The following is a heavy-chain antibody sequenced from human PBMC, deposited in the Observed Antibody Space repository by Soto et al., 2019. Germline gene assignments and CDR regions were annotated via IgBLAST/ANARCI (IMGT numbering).Heavy chain of an antibody. D-gene: IGHD3-22*01. V-gene: IGHV3-30*18. J-gene: IGHJ4*02. CDR1: GFTFSSYG. CDR2: ISYDGSNK. CDR3: AKDDRIQIRPSPLGY. Sequence: QVQLVESGGGVVQPGRSLRLSCAASGFTFSSYGMHWVRQAPGKGLAWVAVISYDGSNKYYADSVKGRFTISRDNSKNPLYLKMNSLRAEDTAVYYCAKDDRIQIRPSPLGYWGQGTLVTVSS.